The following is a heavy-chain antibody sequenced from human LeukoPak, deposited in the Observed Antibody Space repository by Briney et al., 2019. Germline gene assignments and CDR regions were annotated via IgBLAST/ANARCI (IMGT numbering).Heavy chain of an antibody. CDR3: ARGTGYCSSTSCAPYYYYYMDV. J-gene: IGHJ6*03. CDR2: ISYDGSNK. Sequence: GGSLRLSCAASGFTFSSYAMHWVRQAPGKGLEWVAVISYDGSNKYYADSVKGRFTISRDNSKNTLYLQMNSLRAEDTAVYYCARGTGYCSSTSCAPYYYYYMDVWGKGTTVTVS. D-gene: IGHD2-2*01. CDR1: GFTFSSYA. V-gene: IGHV3-30-3*01.